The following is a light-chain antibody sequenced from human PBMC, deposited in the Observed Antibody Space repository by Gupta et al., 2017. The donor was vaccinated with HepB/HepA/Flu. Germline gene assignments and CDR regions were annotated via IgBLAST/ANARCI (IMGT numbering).Light chain of an antibody. CDR3: QQRGKWPLIT. Sequence: DIVLTPSSEILALSPGERATLSCRASQTVSSYLAWYQQKPGQAPRLLIYDVSHRATGIPARFSGGGSGTDFTLTISGLEPEDFAIYYCQQRGKWPLITFGQGTRLEIK. CDR2: DVS. V-gene: IGKV3-11*01. CDR1: QTVSSY. J-gene: IGKJ5*01.